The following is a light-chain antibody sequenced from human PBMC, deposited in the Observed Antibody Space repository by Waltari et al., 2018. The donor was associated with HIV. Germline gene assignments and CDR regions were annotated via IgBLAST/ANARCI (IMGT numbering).Light chain of an antibody. CDR1: SSDIGGYKY. CDR3: FTYAGSRGYV. V-gene: IGLV2-8*01. CDR2: EVS. Sequence: QSALTQPPSASGSPGQSVTISCTGTSSDIGGYKYVSWYQHHPGTAPKRIIYEVSKRPSGVPDRFSGSKSGNTASLTVSGLQAEEEADYYCFTYAGSRGYVFATGTKVTVL. J-gene: IGLJ1*01.